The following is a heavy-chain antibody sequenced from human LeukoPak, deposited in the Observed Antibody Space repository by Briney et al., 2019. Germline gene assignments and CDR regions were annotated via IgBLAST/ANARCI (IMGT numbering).Heavy chain of an antibody. D-gene: IGHD3-10*01. V-gene: IGHV3-30*18. CDR1: GFTFNNFG. J-gene: IGHJ4*02. Sequence: GGSLRLSCAASGFTFNNFGMHRVRQAPGKGLEWVAVISTDGNYKHSADSVKGRFNISRDNSKNTLYLQMNSLRVEDTAVYYCAKDRLWFGEKHLDYWGQGTPVTVSS. CDR2: ISTDGNYK. CDR3: AKDRLWFGEKHLDY.